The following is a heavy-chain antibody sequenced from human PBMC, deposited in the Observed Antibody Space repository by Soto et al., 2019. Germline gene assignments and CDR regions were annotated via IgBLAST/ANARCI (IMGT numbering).Heavy chain of an antibody. D-gene: IGHD5-18*01. CDR1: GFTFSSYA. V-gene: IGHV3-23*01. J-gene: IGHJ5*02. Sequence: GGSLRLSCAASGFTFSSYAMSWVRQAPGKGLEWVSAISGSGGSTYYADSVKGRFTISRDNSKNTLYLQMNSLRAEDTAVYYCAKEPGGLFGTAMVTSFDPWGQGTLVTVSS. CDR2: ISGSGGST. CDR3: AKEPGGLFGTAMVTSFDP.